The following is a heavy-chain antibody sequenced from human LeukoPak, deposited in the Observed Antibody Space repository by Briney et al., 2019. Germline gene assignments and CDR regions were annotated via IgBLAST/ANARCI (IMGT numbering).Heavy chain of an antibody. Sequence: GASVKVSCKASGYTFTSYDINWVRQATGQGLEWMGWINPNSGGTNYAQKFQGRVTMTRDTSISTAYMELSRLRSDDTAVYYCARGEHTAMVILCDYWGQGTLVTVSS. V-gene: IGHV1-2*02. D-gene: IGHD5-18*01. CDR2: INPNSGGT. J-gene: IGHJ4*02. CDR1: GYTFTSYD. CDR3: ARGEHTAMVILCDY.